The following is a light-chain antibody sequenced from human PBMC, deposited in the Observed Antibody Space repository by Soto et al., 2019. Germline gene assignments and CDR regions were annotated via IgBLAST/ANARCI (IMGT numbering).Light chain of an antibody. CDR2: AAS. V-gene: IGKV1D-16*01. Sequence: DVQMTQSPSSLSACVGDRVTITYRASQDINSYLAWYQQKPGNAPKSLIYAASSLQTGVPSRFSGSESGTDFTLTISNLQPEDSATYYCQQYNIYPLTFGGGTKVEIK. J-gene: IGKJ4*01. CDR3: QQYNIYPLT. CDR1: QDINSY.